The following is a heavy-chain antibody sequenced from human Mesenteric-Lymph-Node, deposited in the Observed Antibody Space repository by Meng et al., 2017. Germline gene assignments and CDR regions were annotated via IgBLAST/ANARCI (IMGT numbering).Heavy chain of an antibody. CDR2: IHYSGST. J-gene: IGHJ6*02. CDR1: GDSISNHY. V-gene: IGHV4-59*11. Sequence: GSLRLSCIISGDSISNHYWSWIRRPPGKGLEWIGYIHYSGSTNYSPSLRGRITISVDTSKSQFSLKLSSVTAADTAVYYCARLGDLAAAGTSNYRDMDVWGQGTTVTVSS. D-gene: IGHD6-13*01. CDR3: ARLGDLAAAGTSNYRDMDV.